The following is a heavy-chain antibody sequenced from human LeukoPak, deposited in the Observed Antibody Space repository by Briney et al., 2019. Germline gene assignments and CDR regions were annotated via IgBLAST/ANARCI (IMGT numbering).Heavy chain of an antibody. CDR1: GFTFSTYW. D-gene: IGHD2-2*01. CDR2: IKQDGSDK. CDR3: ARVRSSSNSCFPDY. V-gene: IGHV3-7*01. Sequence: PGGSLRLSCAASGFTFSTYWMSWVRQAPGEGLEWVANIKQDGSDKYYVDSVKGRFTISRDNAKNSLFLQMNSLRAEDTAVYYCARVRSSSNSCFPDYWGQGTLVTVSS. J-gene: IGHJ4*02.